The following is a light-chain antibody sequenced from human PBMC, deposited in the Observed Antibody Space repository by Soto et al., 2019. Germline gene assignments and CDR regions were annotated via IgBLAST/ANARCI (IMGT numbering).Light chain of an antibody. V-gene: IGKV3-20*01. CDR1: QTVSSNY. J-gene: IGKJ5*01. Sequence: EIILTQSPDTLALSPGERATLSCRASQTVSSNYLAWCQQGPGQAPRLLIYGASTRAAGIPDRFSGSGSGTDFTLTISSLRSEDLAVYYCQQYDKWPPITFGQGTRLEIK. CDR2: GAS. CDR3: QQYDKWPPIT.